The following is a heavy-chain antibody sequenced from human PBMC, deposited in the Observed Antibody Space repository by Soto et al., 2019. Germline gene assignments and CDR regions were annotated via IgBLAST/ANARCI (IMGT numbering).Heavy chain of an antibody. CDR3: ARSYYYGSGSYLRDYYYYYMDV. J-gene: IGHJ6*03. CDR1: GFSLSTSGVG. D-gene: IGHD3-10*01. V-gene: IGHV2-5*02. CDR2: IYWDADK. Sequence: QITLKESGPTLVKPTQTLTLTCTFSGFSLSTSGVGVGWIRQPPGKALEWLALIYWDADKRYSPSLKSRLTITKDTSKNQVVLTMTNLDPVDTATYYCARSYYYGSGSYLRDYYYYYMDVWGKGTTVTVSS.